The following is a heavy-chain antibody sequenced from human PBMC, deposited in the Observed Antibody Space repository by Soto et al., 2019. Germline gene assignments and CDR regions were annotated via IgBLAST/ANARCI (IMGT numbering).Heavy chain of an antibody. D-gene: IGHD5-12*01. Sequence: ETLSLTCSVSGVTIITYYLSWVRQPPGKGLEWIGYNYHSGTTNYNPSLKSRVTISVDTSKNQFSLRLTSVTAADTAIYYCVREAYIGYGHAIDHWGQGTLVTVSS. CDR2: NYHSGTT. CDR3: VREAYIGYGHAIDH. V-gene: IGHV4-59*01. CDR1: GVTIITYY. J-gene: IGHJ4*02.